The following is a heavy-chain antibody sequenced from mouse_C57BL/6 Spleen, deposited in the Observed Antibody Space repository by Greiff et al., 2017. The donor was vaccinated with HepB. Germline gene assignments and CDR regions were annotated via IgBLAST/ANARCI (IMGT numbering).Heavy chain of an antibody. J-gene: IGHJ2*01. D-gene: IGHD2-1*01. CDR3: TRSVYYGNFFDY. CDR2: IDPETGGT. V-gene: IGHV1-15*01. Sequence: VQLQQSGAELVRPGASVTLSCKASGYTFTDYEMHWVKQTPVHGLEWIGAIDPETGGTAYNQKFKGKAILTADKSSSTAYMELRSLTSEDSAVYYCTRSVYYGNFFDYWGQGTTLTVSS. CDR1: GYTFTDYE.